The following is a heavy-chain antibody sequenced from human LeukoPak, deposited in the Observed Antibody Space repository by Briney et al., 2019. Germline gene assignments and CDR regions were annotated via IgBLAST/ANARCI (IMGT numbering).Heavy chain of an antibody. CDR3: ARQAYYYDSSGYPFDY. D-gene: IGHD3-22*01. V-gene: IGHV4-4*07. CDR2: IYTSGST. CDR1: GGSISSYY. Sequence: TSETLSLTCTVSGGSISSYYWSWIRQPAGKGLEWIGRIYTSGSTNYNPSLKSRVTMSVDTSKNQFSLKLSSVTAADTAVYYCARQAYYYDSSGYPFDYWGQGTLVTVSS. J-gene: IGHJ4*02.